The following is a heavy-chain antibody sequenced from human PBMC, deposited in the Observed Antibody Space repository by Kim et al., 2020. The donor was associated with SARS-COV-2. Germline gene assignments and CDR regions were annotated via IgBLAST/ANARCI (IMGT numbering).Heavy chain of an antibody. V-gene: IGHV3-66*01. CDR3: ATVVFYYDAAYFKN. D-gene: IGHD3-22*01. J-gene: IGHJ1*01. Sequence: AASVKGRLIISRDHTKNTLYLQMNSLRAEDTAVYYCATVVFYYDAAYFKNWGQGTLVIVSS.